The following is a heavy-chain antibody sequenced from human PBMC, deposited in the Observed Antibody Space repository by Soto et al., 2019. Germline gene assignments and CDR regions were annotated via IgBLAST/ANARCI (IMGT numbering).Heavy chain of an antibody. D-gene: IGHD3-10*01. J-gene: IGHJ4*02. CDR3: VRDWFGEFH. CDR1: GFTFKNCW. V-gene: IGHV3-74*01. Sequence: GGSLRLSCAASGFTFKNCWMHWVRQVPGKGLVWVSHITNDGRRTNYADSVKGRSTISRDNAKNTLYLQMNSLRAEDTAVYYCVRDWFGEFHWGQGTLVTVS. CDR2: ITNDGRRT.